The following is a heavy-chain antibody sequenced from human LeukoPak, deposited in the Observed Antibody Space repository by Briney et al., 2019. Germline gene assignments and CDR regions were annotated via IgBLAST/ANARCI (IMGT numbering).Heavy chain of an antibody. CDR2: ISYDGSNK. Sequence: GGSLRLSCAASGFTFSSYAMTWVRQAPGKGLEWVAVISYDGSNKYYADSVKGRFTISRDNSKNTLYLQMNSLRAEDTAVYYCARDSGSLDYWGQGTLVTVSS. CDR1: GFTFSSYA. J-gene: IGHJ4*02. V-gene: IGHV3-30-3*01. D-gene: IGHD3-22*01. CDR3: ARDSGSLDY.